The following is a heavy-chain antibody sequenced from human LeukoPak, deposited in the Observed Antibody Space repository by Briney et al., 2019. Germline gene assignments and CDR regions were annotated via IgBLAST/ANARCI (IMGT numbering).Heavy chain of an antibody. J-gene: IGHJ4*02. D-gene: IGHD3-10*01. CDR2: IIPIFGTA. CDR1: GYTFTSYA. CDR3: ARADGNGSGSYPLYYFDY. Sequence: GASVKVSCKASGYTFTSYAISWVRQAPGQGLEWMGGIIPIFGTANYAQKFQGRVTITTDESTSTAYMELSSLRSEDTAVYYCARADGNGSGSYPLYYFDYWGQGTLVTVSS. V-gene: IGHV1-69*05.